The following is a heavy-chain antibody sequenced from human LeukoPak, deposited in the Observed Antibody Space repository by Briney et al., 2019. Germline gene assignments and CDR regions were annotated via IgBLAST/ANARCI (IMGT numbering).Heavy chain of an antibody. Sequence: GGSLRLSCAASGFTFSSYGMSWVRQAPGKGLEWVSAISGSGGSTYYADSVKGRFTISRDNSKNTLYLQMNSLRAEDTAVYYCAKDSNSGSYPDDAFDIWGQGTMVTVSS. CDR2: ISGSGGST. CDR1: GFTFSSYG. D-gene: IGHD1-26*01. CDR3: AKDSNSGSYPDDAFDI. V-gene: IGHV3-23*01. J-gene: IGHJ3*02.